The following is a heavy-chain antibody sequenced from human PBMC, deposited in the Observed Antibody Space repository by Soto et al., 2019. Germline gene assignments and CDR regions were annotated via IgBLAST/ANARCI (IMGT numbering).Heavy chain of an antibody. CDR3: AREAVANGMDV. D-gene: IGHD6-19*01. CDR1: GGSISSYY. J-gene: IGHJ6*02. Sequence: QVQLQESGPGLVKPSETLSLTCTVSGGSISSYYWSWIRQPPGKGLEWIGYTYYSGSTNYNPSLTSRVTISVDTSKNQFSLKLSSVTAADTAVYYCAREAVANGMDVWGQGTTVTVSS. V-gene: IGHV4-59*13. CDR2: TYYSGST.